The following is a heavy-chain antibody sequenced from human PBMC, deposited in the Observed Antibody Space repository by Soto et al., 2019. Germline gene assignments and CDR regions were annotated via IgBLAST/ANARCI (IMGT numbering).Heavy chain of an antibody. CDR3: ARVGDDSKGGAFDY. D-gene: IGHD3-22*01. CDR2: ISYDGSNK. Sequence: QVQLVESGGGVVQPGRSLRLSCAASGFTFSSYAMHWVRQAPGKGLEWVAVISYDGSNKYYADSVKGRFTISRDNSKNTLYLQMNSLRAEDTAVYYCARVGDDSKGGAFDYWGQGTLVTVSS. V-gene: IGHV3-30-3*01. J-gene: IGHJ4*02. CDR1: GFTFSSYA.